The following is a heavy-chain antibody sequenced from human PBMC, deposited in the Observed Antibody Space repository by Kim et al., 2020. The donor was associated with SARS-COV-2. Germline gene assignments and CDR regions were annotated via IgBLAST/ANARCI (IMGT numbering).Heavy chain of an antibody. J-gene: IGHJ1*01. CDR3: ARRSSWYSPIQH. V-gene: IGHV4-39*07. CDR1: GGSISSSSYY. D-gene: IGHD6-13*01. CDR2: IYYSGST. Sequence: SETLSLTCTVSGGSISSSSYYWGWIRQPPGKGLEWIGSIYYSGSTYYNPSLKSRVTISVDTSKNQFSLKLSSVTAADTAVYYCARRSSWYSPIQHWGQGTLVTVSS.